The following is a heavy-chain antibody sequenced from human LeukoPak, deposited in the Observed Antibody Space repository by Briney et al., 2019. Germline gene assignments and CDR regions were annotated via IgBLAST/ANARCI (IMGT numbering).Heavy chain of an antibody. D-gene: IGHD3-10*01. CDR1: GFTFSSYT. J-gene: IGHJ4*02. CDR3: AGSGTYYDFLYYFDY. CDR2: ISSSSSYI. Sequence: GXLRLSCAASGFTFSSYTMNWVRQAPGKGLEWVSSISSSSSYIYYADSVKGRFTISRDNGKNSLFLQMNSLRAEDTAVYYCAGSGTYYDFLYYFDYWGQGTLVTVSS. V-gene: IGHV3-21*01.